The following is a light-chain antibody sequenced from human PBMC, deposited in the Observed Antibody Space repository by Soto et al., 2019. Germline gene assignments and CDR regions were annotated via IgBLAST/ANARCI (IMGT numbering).Light chain of an antibody. V-gene: IGLV2-8*01. CDR2: EVS. J-gene: IGLJ2*01. Sequence: QSVLTQPPSASESPGQSVTISCTGVSGDVGGYTYVSWYQHYPGKAPKLLIYEVSKRPQGVPDRFTGSKSGNTASLTVSGLQPDDEAYYYRCSSGGRNGFVVFGGGTKLTVL. CDR3: CSSGGRNGFVV. CDR1: SGDVGGYTY.